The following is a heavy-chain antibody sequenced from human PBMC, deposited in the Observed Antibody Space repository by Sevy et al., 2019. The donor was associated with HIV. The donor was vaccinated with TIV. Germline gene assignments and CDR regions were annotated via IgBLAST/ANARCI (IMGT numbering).Heavy chain of an antibody. CDR3: AKVASIAALSHFDF. Sequence: GGSLRLSCAASGFTFSSYAMSWVRQAPGKGLEWVSVISNSGATIYYADSVKGRFTISRDNPNNTLYLQMRSLRADDTAVYYCAKVASIAALSHFDFWGQGTLVTVSS. V-gene: IGHV3-23*01. CDR1: GFTFSSYA. D-gene: IGHD6-6*01. CDR2: ISNSGATI. J-gene: IGHJ4*01.